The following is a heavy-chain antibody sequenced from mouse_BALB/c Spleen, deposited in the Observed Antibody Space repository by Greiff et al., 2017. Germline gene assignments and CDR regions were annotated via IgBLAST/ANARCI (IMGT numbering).Heavy chain of an antibody. CDR1: GYTFTDYY. CDR3: ARYQGLDYGSSYAMDY. J-gene: IGHJ4*01. CDR2: IYPGSGNT. V-gene: IGHV1-84*02. D-gene: IGHD1-1*01. Sequence: VQLQQSGPELVKPGASVKISCKASGYTFTDYYINWVKQKPGQGLEWIGWIYPGSGNTKYNEKFKGKATLTVDTSSSTAYMQLSSLTSEDTAVYFCARYQGLDYGSSYAMDYWGQGTSVTVSS.